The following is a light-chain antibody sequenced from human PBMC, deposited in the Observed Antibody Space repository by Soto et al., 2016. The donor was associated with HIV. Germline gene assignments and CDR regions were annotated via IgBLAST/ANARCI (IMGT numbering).Light chain of an antibody. Sequence: SYELTQPPSVSVAPGKTARITCEGNNIGTKSVHWYQQKSVQAPVLVVYDDNDRPSGIPERLSGSNSGSAATLTISRVEAGDEADYYCQVWHSGGDNYVFGPGTKVTVL. J-gene: IGLJ1*01. CDR1: NIGTKS. CDR2: DDN. CDR3: QVWHSGGDNYV. V-gene: IGLV3-21*03.